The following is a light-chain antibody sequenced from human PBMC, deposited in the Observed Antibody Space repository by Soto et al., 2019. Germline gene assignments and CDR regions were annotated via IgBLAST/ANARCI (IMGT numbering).Light chain of an antibody. Sequence: EMVMTQSPATLSVSPGEGATLSCRASQSVSSNLAWYQQKPGQAPRLLIFGASARATGIPARFSGSGSGTEYTLTINSLQSEDFAVYYCQQYNNWPPLTFGQGTKVDIK. CDR1: QSVSSN. CDR3: QQYNNWPPLT. J-gene: IGKJ4*01. V-gene: IGKV3-15*01. CDR2: GAS.